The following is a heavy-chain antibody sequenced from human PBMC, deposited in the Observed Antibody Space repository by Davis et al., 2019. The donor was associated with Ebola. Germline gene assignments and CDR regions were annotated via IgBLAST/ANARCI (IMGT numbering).Heavy chain of an antibody. CDR3: ARIVGATNGNAFDI. J-gene: IGHJ3*02. D-gene: IGHD1-26*01. V-gene: IGHV1-46*01. CDR2: INPSGGST. Sequence: ASVKVSCKASGYTFTSYYMHWVRQAPGQGLEWMGIINPSGGSTSYAQKFQGRVTITADESTSTAYMELSSLRSEDTAVYYCARIVGATNGNAFDIWGQGTMVTVSS. CDR1: GYTFTSYY.